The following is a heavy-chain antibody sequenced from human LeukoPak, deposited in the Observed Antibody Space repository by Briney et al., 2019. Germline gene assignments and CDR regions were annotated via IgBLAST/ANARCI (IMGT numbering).Heavy chain of an antibody. J-gene: IGHJ6*02. D-gene: IGHD2-21*02. Sequence: GGSLRLSCAASGFTVSSNYMSWVRQAPGKGLEWVSVIYSGGSTYYADSVKGRFTISRDNSKNTLYLQMNSLRAEDAAVYYCARDERGDRYYYYGMDVWGQGTTVTVSS. CDR2: IYSGGST. CDR1: GFTVSSNY. V-gene: IGHV3-66*01. CDR3: ARDERGDRYYYYGMDV.